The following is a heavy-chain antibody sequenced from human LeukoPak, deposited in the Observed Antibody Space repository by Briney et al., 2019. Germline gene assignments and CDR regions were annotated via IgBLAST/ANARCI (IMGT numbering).Heavy chain of an antibody. J-gene: IGHJ5*02. CDR1: AYSY. V-gene: IGHV1-46*01. CDR2: INPTGDST. D-gene: IGHD1-26*01. CDR3: ARDNSVGDNAWWFDP. Sequence: ASVKVSCKASAYSYMHWVRQAPGQGLEWMGLINPTGDSTGYAQKFQGRVTMTRDMSTSTDFMELSSLRSEDTAVYYCARDNSVGDNAWWFDPWGQGTLVTVSS.